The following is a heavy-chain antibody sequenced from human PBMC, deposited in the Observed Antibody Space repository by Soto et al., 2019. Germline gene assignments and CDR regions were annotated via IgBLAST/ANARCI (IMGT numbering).Heavy chain of an antibody. D-gene: IGHD6-13*01. CDR1: EYTFTSSW. CDR3: ARNSYSSRWDYFDY. V-gene: IGHV5-10-1*01. Sequence: PGEFLRFSVQVPEYTFTSSWIPGVGRMPGKGLEWMGRIDPTDSYTNYSPSFQGHVTISADKSINTAYLQWSSLKASDTAMYYCARNSYSSRWDYFDYWGQGTLVTVSS. J-gene: IGHJ4*02. CDR2: IDPTDSYT.